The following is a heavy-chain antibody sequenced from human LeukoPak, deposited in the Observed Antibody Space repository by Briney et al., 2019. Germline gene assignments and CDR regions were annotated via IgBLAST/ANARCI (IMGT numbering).Heavy chain of an antibody. D-gene: IGHD6-6*01. CDR2: INSDGSST. CDR3: AKGVVGGSSHFDY. CDR1: GFTFSSYT. Sequence: GGSLRLSCAASGFTFSSYTMSWVRQAPGKGLVWVSRINSDGSSTSYADSVKGRFTISRDNSKNTLYLHMNSLRAEDTAVYYCAKGVVGGSSHFDYWGQGTLVTVSS. J-gene: IGHJ4*02. V-gene: IGHV3-74*01.